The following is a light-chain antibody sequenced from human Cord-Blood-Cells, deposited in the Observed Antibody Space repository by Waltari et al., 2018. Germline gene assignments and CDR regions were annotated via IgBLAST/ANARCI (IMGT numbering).Light chain of an antibody. V-gene: IGKV1-39*01. CDR2: AAS. CDR3: QQSYSTPMYT. Sequence: DIQMTQSPSSLSASVGDRVTITCRASQSISRYLNWYQQKPGKAPKLLIYAASSLQRGVPSRFSGSGSGTDFTLTISSLQPEDFATYYCQQSYSTPMYTFGQGTKLEIK. CDR1: QSISRY. J-gene: IGKJ2*01.